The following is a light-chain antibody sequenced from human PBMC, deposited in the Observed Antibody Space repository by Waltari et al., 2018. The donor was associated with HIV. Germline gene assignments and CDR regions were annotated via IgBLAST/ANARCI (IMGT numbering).Light chain of an antibody. CDR1: SSDVGGYNY. Sequence: QSALTPPASVSGSPGQSITISCTGTSSDVGGYNYVSWYQQHPGKAPKLMIYEVSNRPSGVSNRFSGSKSGNTASLTISGLQAEDEADYYCSSYTSSSTSSWVFGGGTKLTVL. J-gene: IGLJ3*02. CDR2: EVS. V-gene: IGLV2-14*01. CDR3: SSYTSSSTSSWV.